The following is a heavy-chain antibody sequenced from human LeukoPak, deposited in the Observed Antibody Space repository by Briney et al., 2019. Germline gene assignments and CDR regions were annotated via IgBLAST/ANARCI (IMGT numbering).Heavy chain of an antibody. CDR1: GYTFTGYY. CDR3: ARAVILGYCSGGSCFIDY. V-gene: IGHV1-2*02. Sequence: GASVNVSCKASGYTFTGYYMHWVRQAPGQGLEWMGWINPNSGGTNYAQKFQGRVTMTRDTSISTAYMELSRLRSDDTAVYYCARAVILGYCSGGSCFIDYWGQGTLVTVSS. D-gene: IGHD2-15*01. J-gene: IGHJ4*02. CDR2: INPNSGGT.